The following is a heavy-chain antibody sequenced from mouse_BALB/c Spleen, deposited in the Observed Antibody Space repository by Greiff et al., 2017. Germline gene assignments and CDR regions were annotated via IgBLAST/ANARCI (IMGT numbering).Heavy chain of an antibody. CDR1: GFTFSSYT. D-gene: IGHD2-10*01. V-gene: IGHV5-12-2*01. J-gene: IGHJ1*01. CDR3: ATAYYGNYWCFDV. Sequence: EVMLVESGGGLVQPGGSLKLSCAASGFTFSSYTMSWVRQTPEKRLEWVAYISNGGGSTYYPDTVKGRFTISRDNAKNTLYLQMSSLKSEDTAMYYCATAYYGNYWCFDVWGAGTTVTVSS. CDR2: ISNGGGST.